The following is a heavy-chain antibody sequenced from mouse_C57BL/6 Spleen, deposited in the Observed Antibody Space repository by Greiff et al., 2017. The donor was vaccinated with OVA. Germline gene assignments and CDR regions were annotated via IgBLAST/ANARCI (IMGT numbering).Heavy chain of an antibody. CDR3: AQRDYDYDWFAY. V-gene: IGHV2-2*01. CDR1: GFSLTSYG. Sequence: VKLMESGPGLVQPSQSLSITCTVSGFSLTSYGVHWVRQSPGKGLEWLGVIWSGGSTDYNAAFISRLSISKDNSKSQVFFKMNSLQADDTAIYYCAQRDYDYDWFAYWGQGTLVTVSA. J-gene: IGHJ3*01. D-gene: IGHD2-4*01. CDR2: IWSGGST.